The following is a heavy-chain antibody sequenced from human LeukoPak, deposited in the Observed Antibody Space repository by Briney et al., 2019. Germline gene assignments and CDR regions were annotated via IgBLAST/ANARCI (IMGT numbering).Heavy chain of an antibody. CDR2: SSAYNCNT. Sequence: ASVKVSCKASGYTFTSYGISWVRQPPGQGLEWVGWSSAYNCNTNYAQKLQGRVNMTTDTSTSTAYMELRSLRSDDTAVYYCARDTYYDFWSGYHFYFDYWGQGTLVTVSS. D-gene: IGHD3-3*01. CDR3: ARDTYYDFWSGYHFYFDY. CDR1: GYTFTSYG. J-gene: IGHJ4*02. V-gene: IGHV1-18*01.